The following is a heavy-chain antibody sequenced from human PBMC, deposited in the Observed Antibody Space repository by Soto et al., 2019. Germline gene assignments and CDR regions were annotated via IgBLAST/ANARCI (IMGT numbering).Heavy chain of an antibody. V-gene: IGHV4-39*01. CDR3: ARYGSTANFDY. D-gene: IGHD3-10*01. CDR1: GDSITSNSYF. CDR2: IYYNGTT. Sequence: SETLSLTCTVSGDSITSNSYFWAWIRQPPGKGLEWIGSIYYNGTTYYNPSLKSRLTISVDTSKNQFSLKLSSVTATDTAIYYCARYGSTANFDYWGQGTLVTVSS. J-gene: IGHJ4*02.